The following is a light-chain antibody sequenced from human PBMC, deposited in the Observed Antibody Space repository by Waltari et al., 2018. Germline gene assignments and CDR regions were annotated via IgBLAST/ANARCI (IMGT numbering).Light chain of an antibody. J-gene: IGKJ5*01. Sequence: EIVLTQSPATLSLSPGERVTLSSRASQSVSSSLAWYQQKPGQAPRLLFHDVSNRATGIPARFSVSGSGTDFTLTISSLEAEDFAVYYCQQRSNWPPTFGQGTRLEIK. V-gene: IGKV3-11*01. CDR1: QSVSSS. CDR3: QQRSNWPPT. CDR2: DVS.